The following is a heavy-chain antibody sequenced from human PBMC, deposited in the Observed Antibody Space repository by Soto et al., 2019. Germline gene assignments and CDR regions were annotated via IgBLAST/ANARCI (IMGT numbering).Heavy chain of an antibody. D-gene: IGHD6-19*01. Sequence: GGSLRLSCAASGFTFSNYAVTWVRQAPGKGLEWVSTSGSGGNAYYADSVKGRFTISRDNSKNTLYLQMNSLRAEDTAVYYCAKSSSGWPYYYYYGLDVWGQGTTVTVSS. V-gene: IGHV3-23*01. CDR1: GFTFSNYA. CDR2: SGSGGNA. CDR3: AKSSSGWPYYYYYGLDV. J-gene: IGHJ6*02.